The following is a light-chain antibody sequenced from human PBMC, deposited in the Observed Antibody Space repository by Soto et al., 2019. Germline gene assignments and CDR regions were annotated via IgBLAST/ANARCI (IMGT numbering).Light chain of an antibody. V-gene: IGKV3-11*01. J-gene: IGKJ1*01. CDR2: ESS. CDR3: QQGSNWPQT. Sequence: EIVLTQSPATLSLSPGERATLSCRASQNVANYLDWYQQKPGQAPRLLIYESSNRATGIAARFSGSGSGTDLTLPISSLEPEDFAVYYCQQGSNWPQTFGQGTKVDIK. CDR1: QNVANY.